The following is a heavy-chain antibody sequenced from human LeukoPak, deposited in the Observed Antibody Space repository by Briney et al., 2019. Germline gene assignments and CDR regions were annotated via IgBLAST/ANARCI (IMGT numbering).Heavy chain of an antibody. Sequence: PSETLSLTCTVSGGSTSSYYWSWIRQPPGKGLEWIGYIYYSGSTNYNPSLKSRVTISVDTSKTQFSLKLSSVTAADTAVYYCARDVGGWYDYWGQGTLVTVSS. CDR3: ARDVGGWYDY. CDR2: IYYSGST. CDR1: GGSTSSYY. V-gene: IGHV4-59*01. D-gene: IGHD6-19*01. J-gene: IGHJ4*02.